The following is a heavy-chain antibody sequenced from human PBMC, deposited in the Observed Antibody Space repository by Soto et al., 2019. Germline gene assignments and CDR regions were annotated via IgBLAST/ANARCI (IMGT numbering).Heavy chain of an antibody. CDR3: ARESGEFGEEASFGAAIGSSNAFDI. Sequence: QVQLVQSGAEVKKPGSSVKVSCKASGGTFSSYTISWVRQAPGQGLEWMGRIIPILGIANYAQKFQGRVTITADKSTSTAYMELSSLRSEDTAVYYCARESGEFGEEASFGAAIGSSNAFDIWGQGTMVTVSS. CDR1: GGTFSSYT. CDR2: IIPILGIA. J-gene: IGHJ3*02. V-gene: IGHV1-69*08. D-gene: IGHD3-10*01.